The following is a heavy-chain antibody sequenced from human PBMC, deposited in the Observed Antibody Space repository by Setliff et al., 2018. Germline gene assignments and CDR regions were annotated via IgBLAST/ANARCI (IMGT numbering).Heavy chain of an antibody. CDR2: IYHNGNT. D-gene: IGHD5-18*01. V-gene: IGHV4-59*02. J-gene: IGHJ6*02. CDR1: GGSVSPYF. Sequence: PSETLSLTCTVSGGSVSPYFWSWIRQPPGKGLEWIGYIYHNGNTNFNPSLKSRVNMSVDTSNNQFALNLRSVTAADTAVYYCVRDRTAYSYGLDVWGQGTTVTVSS. CDR3: VRDRTAYSYGLDV.